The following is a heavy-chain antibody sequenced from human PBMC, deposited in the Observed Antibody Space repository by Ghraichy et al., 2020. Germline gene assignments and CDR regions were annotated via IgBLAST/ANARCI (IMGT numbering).Heavy chain of an antibody. CDR1: GFSLNTHW. CDR2: VNTDGSNT. Sequence: GGSLRLSCEASGFSLNTHWMHWVRQAPGKGPMWVSRVNTDGSNTAYADSVRGRFTISRNKARNTMWLQMNSLRVDDTAVYYCVAASPSSDHWGQGTLGTVSS. V-gene: IGHV3-74*01. CDR3: VAASPSSDH. D-gene: IGHD6-25*01. J-gene: IGHJ4*02.